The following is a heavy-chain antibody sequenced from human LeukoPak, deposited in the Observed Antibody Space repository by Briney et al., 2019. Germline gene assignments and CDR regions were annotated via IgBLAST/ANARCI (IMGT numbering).Heavy chain of an antibody. CDR3: ARLAHYGERLYYYGMDV. CDR2: IYYSGST. CDR1: GGSISSYY. D-gene: IGHD4-17*01. V-gene: IGHV4-59*08. J-gene: IGHJ6*02. Sequence: SETLSLTCTVSGGSISSYYWSWIRQPPGKGLEWIGYIYYSGSTNYNPSLKSRVTISVDTSKNQFSLKLSSVTAADTAVYYCARLAHYGERLYYYGMDVWGQGTTVTVSS.